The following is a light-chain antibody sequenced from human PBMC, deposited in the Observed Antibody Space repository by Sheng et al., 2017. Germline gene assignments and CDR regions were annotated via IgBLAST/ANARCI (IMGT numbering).Light chain of an antibody. CDR3: YSAADNSWL. V-gene: IGLV3-27*01. J-gene: IGLJ2*01. CDR2: KDS. Sequence: SYELTQPSSVAVSPGQTARITCSGDELTKKICSLVAAEDTDQTPLLVIYKDSERPSGIPERFSGSSSGTTVTLTISGAQVEDEADYYCYSAADNSWLFGGGTKADRP. CDR1: ELTKKI.